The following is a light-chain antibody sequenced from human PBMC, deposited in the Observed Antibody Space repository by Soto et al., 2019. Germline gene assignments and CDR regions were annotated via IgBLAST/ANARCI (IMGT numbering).Light chain of an antibody. CDR1: QTIAMY. CDR2: TTS. V-gene: IGKV1-39*01. CDR3: QQCFTTPYT. Sequence: DIQMTQSPSSLSASVGDRVTITCRASQTIAMYVNWFQQKPGKAPKPLIYTTSSLQSGVPPRFIGSGSQTDFTLTISRLQPEDSATYYCQQCFTTPYTFGQGTKLEIK. J-gene: IGKJ2*01.